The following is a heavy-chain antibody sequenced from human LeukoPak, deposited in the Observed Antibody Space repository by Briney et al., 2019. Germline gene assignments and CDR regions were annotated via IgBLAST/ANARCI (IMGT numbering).Heavy chain of an antibody. J-gene: IGHJ4*02. V-gene: IGHV4-59*01. CDR2: IYYSGST. CDR1: GGSISSYY. D-gene: IGHD6-6*01. CDR3: ARGHVGQLGAY. Sequence: ASETLSLTCTVSGGSISSYYWSWIRQPPGKGLEWIGYIYYSGSTNYNPSLKSRVTISVDTSKNQFSLKLSSVTAADTAVYYCARGHVGQLGAYWGQGTLVTVSS.